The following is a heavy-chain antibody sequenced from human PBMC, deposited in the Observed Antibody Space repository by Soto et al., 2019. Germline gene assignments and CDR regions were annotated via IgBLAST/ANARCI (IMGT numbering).Heavy chain of an antibody. V-gene: IGHV1-69*09. CDR3: ATMKRARLDS. J-gene: IGHJ4*02. CDR1: GIMSSGYG. CDR2: INHILDST. Sequence: QAQVVQAGPAMKEPGSSVKVSCRASGIMSSGYGFSWVRQAPGQGREWVGMINHILDSTHYEQNLQGRVSLRVDQSRDTAYLEETSRGLEDTAIYFCATMKRARLDSWGRGTVVTVSS. D-gene: IGHD6-25*01.